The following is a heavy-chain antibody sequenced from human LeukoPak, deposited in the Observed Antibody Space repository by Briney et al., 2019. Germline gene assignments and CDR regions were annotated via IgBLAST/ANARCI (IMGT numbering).Heavy chain of an antibody. CDR2: INHSGST. D-gene: IGHD6-13*01. Sequence: SETLSLTCAVYGGSFSGYYWSWIRQPPGKGLDWIGEINHSGSTNYNPSLKSRVTISVDTSKNQFSLKLSSVTAADTAVYYCASYSSSWNNWFDPWGQGTLVTVSS. J-gene: IGHJ5*02. CDR3: ASYSSSWNNWFDP. CDR1: GGSFSGYY. V-gene: IGHV4-34*01.